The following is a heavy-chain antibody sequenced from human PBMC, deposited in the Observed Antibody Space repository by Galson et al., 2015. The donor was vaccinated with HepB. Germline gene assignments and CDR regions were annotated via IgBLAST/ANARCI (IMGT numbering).Heavy chain of an antibody. CDR2: TYYRSKWYN. J-gene: IGHJ4*02. CDR1: GDSVSSNSFV. D-gene: IGHD2/OR15-2a*01. CDR3: ARGSNRIYDY. V-gene: IGHV6-1*01. Sequence: CAISGDSVSSNSFVWNWIRQSPSRGLVWLGRTYYRSKWYNEYALSVKSRIIINTETSKNQFSLQLNSVTLEDTAVYYCARGSNRIYDYWGQGTLVTVSS.